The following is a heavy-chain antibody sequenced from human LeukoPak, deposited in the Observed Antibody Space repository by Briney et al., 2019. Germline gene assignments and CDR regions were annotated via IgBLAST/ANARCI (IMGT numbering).Heavy chain of an antibody. CDR1: GFTVSSNY. CDR3: ARDYGGNSRTPI. D-gene: IGHD4-23*01. CDR2: IYSGGST. J-gene: IGHJ4*02. V-gene: IGHV3-53*01. Sequence: GGSLRLSCAASGFTVSSNYMSWVRQAPGKGLEWVSVIYSGGSTYYADSVKGRFTISRDNSKNTLYLHMNSLRAEDRAVYYCARDYGGNSRTPIWGQGTLVTVSS.